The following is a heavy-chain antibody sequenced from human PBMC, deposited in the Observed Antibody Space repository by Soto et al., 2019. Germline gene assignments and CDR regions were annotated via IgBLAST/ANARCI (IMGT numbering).Heavy chain of an antibody. D-gene: IGHD2-15*01. Sequence: SETLSLTCTVSGGSISSGSYYWSWIRQPPGKGLEWIGYIYYSGSTNYNPSLKSRVTIPVDKSKNQFSLKLSSVTAADTAVYYCARGDCSGGSCYSVDIWGQGTMVTVSS. CDR2: IYYSGST. J-gene: IGHJ3*02. CDR3: ARGDCSGGSCYSVDI. CDR1: GGSISSGSYY. V-gene: IGHV4-61*05.